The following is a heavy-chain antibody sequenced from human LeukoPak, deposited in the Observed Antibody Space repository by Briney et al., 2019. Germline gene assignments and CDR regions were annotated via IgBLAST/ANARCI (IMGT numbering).Heavy chain of an antibody. CDR2: IYYSGST. CDR1: GGSINSYY. J-gene: IGHJ5*02. D-gene: IGHD6-6*01. Sequence: PSETLSLTCTVSGGSINSYYWNWIRQPPGKGLEWIGYIYYSGSTNYSPSPKSRVTISVDTSKNQFSLKLSSVTAADTAVYYCARLGVRYSTSSWWFDPWGQGTLVTVSS. V-gene: IGHV4-59*08. CDR3: ARLGVRYSTSSWWFDP.